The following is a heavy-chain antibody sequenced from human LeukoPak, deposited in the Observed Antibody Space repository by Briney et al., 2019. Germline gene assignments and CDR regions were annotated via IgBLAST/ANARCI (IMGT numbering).Heavy chain of an antibody. Sequence: GGSLRLSCAASGFTFSNAWMSWIRQAPGKGLEWIGRIKGKTDGGTADYAAPVKGRFSISRDDSKNTLHLQMNSLKTEDTAVYYCTTGMYSSGWLWGQGTLVTVSS. D-gene: IGHD6-19*01. CDR2: IKGKTDGGTA. CDR3: TTGMYSSGWL. CDR1: GFTFSNAW. J-gene: IGHJ4*02. V-gene: IGHV3-15*01.